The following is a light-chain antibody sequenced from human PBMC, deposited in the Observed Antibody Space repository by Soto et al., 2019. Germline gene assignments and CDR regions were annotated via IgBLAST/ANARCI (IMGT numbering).Light chain of an antibody. CDR2: DAS. CDR3: QQYKCYSRGT. CDR1: QSISSW. Sequence: DIQMTQSPSTLSASVGDRVTITCRASQSISSWLAWYQQKPGKAPKLLIYDASCLESGVPSRFSGSGSGTESAFPISSLQPGDFPAYFCQQYKCYSRGTLGQGTKVEIK. J-gene: IGKJ1*01. V-gene: IGKV1-5*01.